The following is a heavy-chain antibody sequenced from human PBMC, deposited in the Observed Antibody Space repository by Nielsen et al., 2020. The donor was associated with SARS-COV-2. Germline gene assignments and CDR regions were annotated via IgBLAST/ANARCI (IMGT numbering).Heavy chain of an antibody. CDR3: ARGIGGYCSGGSCFNHYYGMDV. CDR2: INHSGST. Sequence: SETLFLTCAVYGGSFSGYYWSWIRQPPGKGLEWIGEINHSGSTNYNPSLKSRVTISVDTSKNQFSLKLSSVTAADTAVYYCARGIGGYCSGGSCFNHYYGMDVWGQGTTVTVSS. J-gene: IGHJ6*02. D-gene: IGHD2-15*01. CDR1: GGSFSGYY. V-gene: IGHV4-34*01.